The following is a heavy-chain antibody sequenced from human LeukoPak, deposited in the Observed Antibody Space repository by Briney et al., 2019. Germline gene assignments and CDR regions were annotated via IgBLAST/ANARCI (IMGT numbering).Heavy chain of an antibody. CDR2: IWYDGSNK. D-gene: IGHD2-2*01. CDR3: ARGVVPAAAQGAYFDY. J-gene: IGHJ4*02. Sequence: GGSLRLSCAASGFTFSSYGMHWVRQAPGKGLEWVAVIWYDGSNKYYADSVKGRFTISRDNSKNTLYLQMNSLRAEDTAVYYCARGVVPAAAQGAYFDYWGQGTLVTVSS. V-gene: IGHV3-33*01. CDR1: GFTFSSYG.